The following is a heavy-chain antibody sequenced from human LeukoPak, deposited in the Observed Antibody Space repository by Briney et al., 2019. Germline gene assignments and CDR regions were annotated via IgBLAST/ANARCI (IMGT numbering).Heavy chain of an antibody. Sequence: SETLSLTYTVSGGSISSGGYYWSWIRQHPGKGLEWIGYIYYSGSTYYNPSLKSRVTISVDTSKNQFSLKLSSVTAADTAVYYCARDRPTYSGNFVVGYYGMDVWGQGTTVTVSS. D-gene: IGHD4-23*01. J-gene: IGHJ6*02. CDR2: IYYSGST. CDR3: ARDRPTYSGNFVVGYYGMDV. V-gene: IGHV4-31*03. CDR1: GGSISSGGYY.